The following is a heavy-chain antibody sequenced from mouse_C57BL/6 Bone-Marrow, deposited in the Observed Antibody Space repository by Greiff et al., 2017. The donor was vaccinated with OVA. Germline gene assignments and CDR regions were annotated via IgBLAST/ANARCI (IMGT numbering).Heavy chain of an antibody. J-gene: IGHJ3*01. Sequence: QVQLQQSGAELARPGASVKLSCKASGYTFTSSGISWVKQRTGQGLEWIGEIYPRSGNTYYNEKFKGKATLTADKSSSTAYMELRSLTSEDSAVYFCARDYYGTWFAYWGQGTLVTVSA. CDR3: ARDYYGTWFAY. D-gene: IGHD1-1*01. CDR2: IYPRSGNT. V-gene: IGHV1-81*01. CDR1: GYTFTSSG.